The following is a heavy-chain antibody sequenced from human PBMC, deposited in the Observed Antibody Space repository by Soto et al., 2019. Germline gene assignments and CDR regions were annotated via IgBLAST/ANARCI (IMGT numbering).Heavy chain of an antibody. CDR2: ISYDGSNK. Sequence: QVQLVEAGGGVVQPGRSLRLSCEASGFTFSSYAMHWVRQAPGNGLEWVAVISYDGSNKYYADSVKGRFTISRDNSKNSPYLQMNRQRSQDTAVYYCARGKMATMLDYYGMDVWDQGTKVTVSS. CDR3: ARGKMATMLDYYGMDV. J-gene: IGHJ6*02. V-gene: IGHV3-30-3*01. D-gene: IGHD5-12*01. CDR1: GFTFSSYA.